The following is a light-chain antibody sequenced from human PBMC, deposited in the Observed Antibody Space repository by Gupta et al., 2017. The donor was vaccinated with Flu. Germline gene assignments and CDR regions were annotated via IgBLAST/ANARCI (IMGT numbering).Light chain of an antibody. J-gene: IGLJ2*01. V-gene: IGLV4-69*01. Sequence: QLVLTQSPSASASLGASVKLTCTLSSGHSSYTIAWHQQQPEKGPRSLMKITSDGSHSKGDEIPDRFSGSSSAAARYLTISSLRAEDEDYYYCQTWSTGIRVFGGGTKLTVL. CDR2: ITSDGSH. CDR1: SGHSSYT. CDR3: QTWSTGIRV.